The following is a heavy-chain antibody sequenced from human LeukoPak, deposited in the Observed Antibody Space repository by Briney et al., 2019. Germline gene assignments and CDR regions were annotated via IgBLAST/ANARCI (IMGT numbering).Heavy chain of an antibody. J-gene: IGHJ3*02. V-gene: IGHV1-18*01. CDR2: ISAYNGNT. CDR3: ARERDSSSWYHDAFDI. Sequence: EASVNLSRTASAYTFTIYGIGWVRHAPGQGLEWMGWISAYNGNTNYAQKLQGRVTMTTDTSTSTAYMELRSLRSDDTAVYYCARERDSSSWYHDAFDIWGQGTMVTVSS. CDR1: AYTFTIYG. D-gene: IGHD6-13*01.